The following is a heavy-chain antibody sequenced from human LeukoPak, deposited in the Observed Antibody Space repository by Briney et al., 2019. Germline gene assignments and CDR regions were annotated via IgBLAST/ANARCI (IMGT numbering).Heavy chain of an antibody. CDR3: ARGRPRLKRQLGLNYYYMDV. J-gene: IGHJ6*03. D-gene: IGHD6-13*01. CDR1: GGSFSGYY. Sequence: SETLSLTCAVYGGSFSGYYWSWIRQPPGKGLEWIGEINHSGSTNYNPSLKSRVTISVDTSKNQFSLKLSSVTAADTAVYYCARGRPRLKRQLGLNYYYMDVWGKGTTVTVSS. CDR2: INHSGST. V-gene: IGHV4-34*01.